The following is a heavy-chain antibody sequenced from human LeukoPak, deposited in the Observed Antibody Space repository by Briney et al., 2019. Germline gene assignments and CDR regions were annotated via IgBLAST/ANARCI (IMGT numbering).Heavy chain of an antibody. CDR2: IYPGDSDT. CDR3: ARIVTVTTGSYYYYYYGMDV. J-gene: IGHJ6*02. CDR1: GYSFTSYW. D-gene: IGHD4-17*01. Sequence: GGSLKISCKGSGYSFTSYWIGWVRQMPGKGLEWMGIIYPGDSDTRYSPSFQGQVTISADKSISTAYLQWSSLKASDTAMYYCARIVTVTTGSYYYYYYGMDVWGQGTTVTVSS. V-gene: IGHV5-51*01.